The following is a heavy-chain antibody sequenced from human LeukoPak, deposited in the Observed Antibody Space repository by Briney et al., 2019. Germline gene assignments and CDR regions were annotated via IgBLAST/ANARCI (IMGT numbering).Heavy chain of an antibody. CDR1: DGSISNYY. D-gene: IGHD5-24*01. CDR3: ARESRREGYRFDY. Sequence: SETLSLTCTVPDGSISNYYWSWIRQPPGKGLEWIGYVHYTGNTNYDPSLKSRLTISVDTSKNQFSLKLSSVTAADTAVYYCARESRREGYRFDYWGQGTLVTVSS. CDR2: VHYTGNT. J-gene: IGHJ4*02. V-gene: IGHV4-59*01.